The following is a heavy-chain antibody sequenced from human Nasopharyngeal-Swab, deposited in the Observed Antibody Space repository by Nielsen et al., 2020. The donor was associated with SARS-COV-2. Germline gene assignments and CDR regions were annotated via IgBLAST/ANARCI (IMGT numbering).Heavy chain of an antibody. D-gene: IGHD3-10*01. V-gene: IGHV4-4*07. CDR2: IYTRGST. Sequence: SDTLSLTSTVSGGSISSYYWSWIRPPAGKGMEWIGRIYTRGSTNYNPSLKSRVTMSVDTSKNQFSLKLSSVTAADTAVYYCARVAEGSGGFDPWGQGTLVTVSS. CDR3: ARVAEGSGGFDP. CDR1: GGSISSYY. J-gene: IGHJ5*02.